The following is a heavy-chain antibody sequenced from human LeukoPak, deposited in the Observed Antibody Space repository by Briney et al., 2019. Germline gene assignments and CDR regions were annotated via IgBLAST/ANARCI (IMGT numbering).Heavy chain of an antibody. Sequence: ASVKVSCKASGGTFSSYAISWVRQAPGQGLEWMGRIIPILGIANYAQKFQGRVTITADKSTSTAYVELSSLRSEETAVYYCARDIVVVTATINWFDPWGQGTLVTVSS. J-gene: IGHJ5*02. CDR3: ARDIVVVTATINWFDP. CDR1: GGTFSSYA. CDR2: IIPILGIA. D-gene: IGHD2-21*02. V-gene: IGHV1-69*04.